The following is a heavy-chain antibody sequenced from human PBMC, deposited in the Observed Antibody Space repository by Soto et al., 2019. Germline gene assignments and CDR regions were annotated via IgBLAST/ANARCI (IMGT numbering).Heavy chain of an antibody. CDR1: GYTFTSYA. D-gene: IGHD3-10*01. V-gene: IGHV1-3*01. Sequence: ASVKVSCKASGYTFTSYAMHWVRRAPGQRLEWMGWINAGNGNTKYSQKFQGRVTITRDTSASTAYMELSSLRSEDTAVYYCASDPRGYYYGEGSPGWSWFDPWGDATLVTVSS. J-gene: IGHJ5*02. CDR3: ASDPRGYYYGEGSPGWSWFDP. CDR2: INAGNGNT.